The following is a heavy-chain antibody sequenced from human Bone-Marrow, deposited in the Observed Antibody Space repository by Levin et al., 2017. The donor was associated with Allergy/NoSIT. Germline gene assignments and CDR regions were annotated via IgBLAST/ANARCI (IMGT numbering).Heavy chain of an antibody. Sequence: PSETLSLTCVVSGGSIRGRNWWSWVRQSPQKGLEYIGEVYPDGSTSSNIPFKGRVTMSIDTSGNQFSLSMESVTAADTAVYYCARAKEATGCFDYWGQGALVTVSS. D-gene: IGHD3-9*01. V-gene: IGHV4/OR15-8*02. CDR3: ARAKEATGCFDY. CDR1: GGSIRGRNW. J-gene: IGHJ4*02. CDR2: VYPDGST.